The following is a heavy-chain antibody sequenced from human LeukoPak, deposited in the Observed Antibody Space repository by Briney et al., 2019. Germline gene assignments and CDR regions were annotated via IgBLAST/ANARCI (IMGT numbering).Heavy chain of an antibody. Sequence: GASVKVSCKASGYTFTGYYMHWVRQAPGQGLEWMGWINPNSGGTNYAQKFQGGVTMTRDTSISTAYMELSRLRSDDTAVYYCARGGRVVPAAVGRRASGAEDYWGQGTLVTVSS. J-gene: IGHJ4*02. CDR1: GYTFTGYY. CDR3: ARGGRVVPAAVGRRASGAEDY. CDR2: INPNSGGT. V-gene: IGHV1-2*02. D-gene: IGHD2-2*01.